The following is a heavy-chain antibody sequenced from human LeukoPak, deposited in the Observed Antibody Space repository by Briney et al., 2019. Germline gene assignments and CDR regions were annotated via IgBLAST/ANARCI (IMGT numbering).Heavy chain of an antibody. CDR3: ARATPNRLHSYYMDV. CDR1: GGSISSYY. D-gene: IGHD1-14*01. CDR2: IYTSGST. V-gene: IGHV4-4*07. J-gene: IGHJ6*03. Sequence: SETLSLTCTVSGGSISSYYWSWIRQPAGKGLEWIGRIYTSGSTNYNPSLKSRVTMSVDTSKNQFSLKLSSVTAADTAVYYCARATPNRLHSYYMDVWGKGTTVTASS.